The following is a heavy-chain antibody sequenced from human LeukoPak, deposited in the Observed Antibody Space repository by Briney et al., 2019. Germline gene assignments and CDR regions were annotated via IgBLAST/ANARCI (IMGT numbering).Heavy chain of an antibody. Sequence: GGSLRVSCAASGFTFSSYAMSWVRQAPGKGLEWVSAISGSGGSTYYADSVKGRFTISRDNSKNTLYLQMNSLRAEDTAVYYCAKVAGYSSGWYSGYWGQGALVTVSS. V-gene: IGHV3-23*01. D-gene: IGHD6-19*01. CDR1: GFTFSSYA. CDR2: ISGSGGST. J-gene: IGHJ4*02. CDR3: AKVAGYSSGWYSGY.